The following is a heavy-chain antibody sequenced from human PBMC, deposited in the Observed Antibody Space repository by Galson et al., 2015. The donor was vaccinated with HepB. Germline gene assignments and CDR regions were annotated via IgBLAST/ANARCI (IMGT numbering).Heavy chain of an antibody. D-gene: IGHD5-12*01. Sequence: SLRLSCAASGFTFSTYAMTWVRQAPGKGLEWVSVISGSGGITYYADSVKGRFTISRDDSKNTLFLQMNSLRAEDTAVYYCTRGYSASDDFDCWGQGTLVTVSS. J-gene: IGHJ4*02. CDR3: TRGYSASDDFDC. CDR2: ISGSGGIT. V-gene: IGHV3-23*01. CDR1: GFTFSTYA.